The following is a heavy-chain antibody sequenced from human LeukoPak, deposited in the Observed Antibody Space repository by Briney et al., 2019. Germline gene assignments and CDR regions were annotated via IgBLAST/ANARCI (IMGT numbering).Heavy chain of an antibody. CDR1: EFTFSNYV. D-gene: IGHD6-13*01. J-gene: IGHJ4*02. CDR2: ISGSGDST. CDR3: AKFRYSRYFDY. Sequence: GGSLRLSCAASEFTFSNYVMSWVRQAPGKGLEWVSAISGSGDSTYYADSVKGRFTISRDNSKNTLYLQMNSLRAEDTAVYYCAKFRYSRYFDYWGQGTLVTVSS. V-gene: IGHV3-23*01.